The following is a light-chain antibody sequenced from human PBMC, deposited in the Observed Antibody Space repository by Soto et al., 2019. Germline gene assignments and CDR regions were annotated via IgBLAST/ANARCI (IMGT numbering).Light chain of an antibody. V-gene: IGLV2-14*01. CDR2: GVT. CDR3: TSYTSSSTPVV. J-gene: IGLJ2*01. Sequence: QSALTQPASVSGSPGQSITISCTGSNSDIGGYNSVSWYQQHPGKAPKLLIFGVTNRPSGVSDRFSGSKSGNTASLTISALQAEDEADYYCTSYTSSSTPVVFGGGTKLTVL. CDR1: NSDIGGYNS.